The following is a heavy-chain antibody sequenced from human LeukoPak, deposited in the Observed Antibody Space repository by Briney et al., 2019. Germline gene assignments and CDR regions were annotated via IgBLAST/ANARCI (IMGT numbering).Heavy chain of an antibody. CDR1: GFTFSSYD. Sequence: GGSLSLSCAASGFTFSSYDMHWVCQATGKGLEWVSAIGTAGDTYYPGSVKGRFTISGVNAKNSLYLQMNSLRAGDTAVYYCARGLGRAWPEEDNWFLLWPGRPVLTVSS. CDR2: IGTAGDT. J-gene: IGHJ5*01. CDR3: ARGLGRAWPEEDNWFL. V-gene: IGHV3-13*04. D-gene: IGHD6-19*01.